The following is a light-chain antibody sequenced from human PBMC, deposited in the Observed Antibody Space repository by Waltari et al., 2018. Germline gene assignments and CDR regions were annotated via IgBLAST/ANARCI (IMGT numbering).Light chain of an antibody. CDR2: GSS. CDR3: QQYNNWPPYT. V-gene: IGKV3-15*01. CDR1: QSVSSN. Sequence: EIVMTQSPATLSVSPGERATLSCRASQSVSSNFAWSQQKPGTAPRLPIYGSSTRATGIPARFSGRWSGTEFTLTISSLQSEDFAVYYCQQYNNWPPYTFGQGTKLEIK. J-gene: IGKJ2*01.